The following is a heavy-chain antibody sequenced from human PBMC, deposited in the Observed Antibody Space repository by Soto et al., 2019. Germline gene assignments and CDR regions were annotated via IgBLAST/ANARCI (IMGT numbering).Heavy chain of an antibody. D-gene: IGHD3-16*01. J-gene: IGHJ4*02. CDR2: IYYIFST. CDR1: GGSISSYY. Sequence: PSETLSLTCTVSGGSISSYYWIWIRQPPVNGLEFIGYIYYIFSTNYNPSLKSRFTISLYTSKNHFSLKLISFTAADTAVYYCARRYGGNFDYWGQGTLVTVSS. V-gene: IGHV4-59*01. CDR3: ARRYGGNFDY.